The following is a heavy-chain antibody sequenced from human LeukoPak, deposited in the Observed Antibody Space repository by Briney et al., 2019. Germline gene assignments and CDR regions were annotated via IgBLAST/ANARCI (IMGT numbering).Heavy chain of an antibody. CDR1: GFTFSSYW. V-gene: IGHV3-7*01. CDR2: IKQDGSEK. D-gene: IGHD1-26*01. J-gene: IGHJ4*02. Sequence: GGSLRLSCAASGFTFSSYWMSWVRQAPGKGLEWVANIKQDGSEKYYVDSVKGRFTISRDNAKNSLYLQMNSLRAEDTAVYYCAKDRLGALLYFDSWGQGTLVTVSS. CDR3: AKDRLGALLYFDS.